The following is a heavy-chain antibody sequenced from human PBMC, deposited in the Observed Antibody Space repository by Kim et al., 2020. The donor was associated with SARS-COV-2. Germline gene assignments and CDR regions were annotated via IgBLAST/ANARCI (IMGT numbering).Heavy chain of an antibody. Sequence: SETLSLTCAVYGGSFSGYYWSWIRQPPGKGLEWIGEINHSGSTNYNPSLKSRVTISVDTSKNQFSLKLSSVTAADTAVYYCARSSGWYRGKFDYWGQGTLVTVSS. CDR1: GGSFSGYY. V-gene: IGHV4-34*01. D-gene: IGHD6-19*01. CDR3: ARSSGWYRGKFDY. J-gene: IGHJ4*02. CDR2: INHSGST.